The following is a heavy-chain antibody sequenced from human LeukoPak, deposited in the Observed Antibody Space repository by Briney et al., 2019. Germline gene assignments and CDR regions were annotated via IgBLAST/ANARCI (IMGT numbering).Heavy chain of an antibody. CDR1: GASVSSDNYY. Sequence: PSETLSLTCAVSGASVSSDNYYWSWIRQPPGKGLEWIGHIYYSGSTSYNPSLKSRVTISIDTSKNQFSLKLSSVTAADTAVYYCAREATSGYYAFYYWGQGTLVTVSS. J-gene: IGHJ4*02. V-gene: IGHV4-61*01. D-gene: IGHD3-22*01. CDR3: AREATSGYYAFYY. CDR2: IYYSGST.